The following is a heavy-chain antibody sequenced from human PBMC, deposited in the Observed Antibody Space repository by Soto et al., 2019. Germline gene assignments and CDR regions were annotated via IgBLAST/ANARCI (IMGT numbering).Heavy chain of an antibody. CDR2: IYHSGST. Sequence: QLQLQESGSGLVKPSQTLSLTCAVSGGSISSGGYSWSWIRQPPGKGLEWIGYIYHSGSTYYNPYLKSRGTISVDRSKNQFSLKLSSVTAADAAVYYWARDNVDPGWFDPWGQGTLVTVSS. CDR3: ARDNVDPGWFDP. CDR1: GGSISSGGYS. J-gene: IGHJ5*02. D-gene: IGHD3-16*01. V-gene: IGHV4-30-2*01.